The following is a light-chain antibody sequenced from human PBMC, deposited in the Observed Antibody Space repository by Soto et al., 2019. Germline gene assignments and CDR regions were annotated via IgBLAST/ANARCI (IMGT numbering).Light chain of an antibody. CDR3: QQRGNWPSYT. Sequence: EIVLTQSPATLSLSPGERATLSCRASQSVSTYLAWYQHKPGQAPRLLIYEASNRATGTPARFSGSGSGTDFTLTISSLEPEDFAVYYCQQRGNWPSYTFGQGTKLEIK. CDR1: QSVSTY. V-gene: IGKV3-11*01. J-gene: IGKJ2*01. CDR2: EAS.